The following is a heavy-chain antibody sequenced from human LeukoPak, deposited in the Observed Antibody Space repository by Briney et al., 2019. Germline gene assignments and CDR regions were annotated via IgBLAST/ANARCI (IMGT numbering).Heavy chain of an antibody. CDR2: VSGATGNS. D-gene: IGHD5-18*01. CDR1: GFTFSTYG. Sequence: GGSLRLSCAASGFTFSTYGMNWVRQAPGKGLEWVSSVSGATGNSYYVGSVKGRFTISRDDSKNTLYLQMNSLRAGDTAVYYCAKARAAMVTDYWGQGTLVTVSS. V-gene: IGHV3-23*01. J-gene: IGHJ4*02. CDR3: AKARAAMVTDY.